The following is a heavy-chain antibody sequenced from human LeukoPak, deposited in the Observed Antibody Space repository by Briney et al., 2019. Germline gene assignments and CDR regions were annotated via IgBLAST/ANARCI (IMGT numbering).Heavy chain of an antibody. CDR1: GYTFTSYY. V-gene: IGHV1-46*01. CDR2: VNPSGGST. Sequence: ASVKVSCKASGYTFTSYYMHWVRQAPGQGLEWMGIVNPSGGSTSYAQKFQGRVTMTRDTSTSTVYMELSSLRSEDTAVYYCARDDGVAGLIDYWGQGTLVTVSS. D-gene: IGHD2-15*01. CDR3: ARDDGVAGLIDY. J-gene: IGHJ4*02.